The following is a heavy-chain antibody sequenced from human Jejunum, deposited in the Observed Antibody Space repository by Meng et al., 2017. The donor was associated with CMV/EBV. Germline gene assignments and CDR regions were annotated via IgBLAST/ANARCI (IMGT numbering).Heavy chain of an antibody. CDR3: TGLDY. J-gene: IGHJ4*02. CDR1: GFTFRNYW. CDR2: ITDDGTT. Sequence: EVQLVESGGGLVQPGGSLRLSCAASGFTFRNYWMHWVRQEPGKGPLWVSRITDDGTTNYADFVQGRFTISRDNAKNTVYLQMNSLRAEDTGIYYCTGLDYWGQGTLVTVSS. V-gene: IGHV3-74*01.